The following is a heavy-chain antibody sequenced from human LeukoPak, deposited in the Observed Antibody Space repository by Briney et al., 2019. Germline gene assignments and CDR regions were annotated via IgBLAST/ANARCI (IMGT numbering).Heavy chain of an antibody. CDR2: IYYSGST. Sequence: PSETLSLTCTVSGGSISSYYWSWIRQPPGKGLEWIGYIYYSGSTNYNPSLKSRVTISVDTSKNQFSLKLSSVTAADTAVYYCAGQSDPYYFDYWGQGTLVTVSS. V-gene: IGHV4-59*08. J-gene: IGHJ4*02. CDR3: AGQSDPYYFDY. CDR1: GGSISSYY.